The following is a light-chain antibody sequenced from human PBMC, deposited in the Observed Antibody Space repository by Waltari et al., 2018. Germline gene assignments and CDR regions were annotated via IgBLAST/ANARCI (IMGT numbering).Light chain of an antibody. CDR2: TAS. J-gene: IGKJ4*01. V-gene: IGKV1-17*01. CDR1: QGIRNY. CDR3: LQHNSYPLT. Sequence: DIQMTQSPSSLSASVGDRVTITCRASQGIRNYLGWYQQKPGNAPKRLIYTASSLESGVPARFSGSGSGTEFTLTISSLQPEDFATYYCLQHNSYPLTFGGGTQVEIK.